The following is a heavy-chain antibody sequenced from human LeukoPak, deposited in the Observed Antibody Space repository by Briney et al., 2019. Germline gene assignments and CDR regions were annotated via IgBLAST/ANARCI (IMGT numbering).Heavy chain of an antibody. J-gene: IGHJ3*01. V-gene: IGHV3-23*01. CDR2: ISGSGGST. CDR3: AKDFPPYYYDSSGYYSN. CDR1: GFTFSSYA. D-gene: IGHD3-22*01. Sequence: GGSLRLSCAASGFTFSSYAMSWVRQAPGNGLEWVSAISGSGGSTYYADSVKGRFTISRDNSKNTLYLQMNSLRAEDTAVYYCAKDFPPYYYDSSGYYSNWGQGTMVTVSS.